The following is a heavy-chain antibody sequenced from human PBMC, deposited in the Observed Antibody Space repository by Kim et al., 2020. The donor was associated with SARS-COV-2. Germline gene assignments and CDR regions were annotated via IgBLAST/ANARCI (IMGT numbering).Heavy chain of an antibody. J-gene: IGHJ5*02. D-gene: IGHD6-13*01. CDR2: INAGNGYT. V-gene: IGHV1-3*01. Sequence: ASVKVSCKASGYSFTTYAIHWVRQAPGQSLEWMGWINAGNGYTQYAQKFQGRVTITRDTSASTMYMELSSLRSEDTTFYYCAGVGLYSSTWGAWFDPWGQGTLVTVSS. CDR3: AGVGLYSSTWGAWFDP. CDR1: GYSFTTYA.